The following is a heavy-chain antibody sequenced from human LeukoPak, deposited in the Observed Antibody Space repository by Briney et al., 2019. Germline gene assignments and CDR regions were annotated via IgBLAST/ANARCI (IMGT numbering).Heavy chain of an antibody. Sequence: GGSLRLSCAASGFTFSNFGVHWVRQAPGKGLEWVAFIRYDGSNKYYADSVKGRFTISRDNSKNTLYLQMNSLRAEDTAVYYCAKEDNSSWPINYYYHMDVWGKGTTVTISS. CDR2: IRYDGSNK. J-gene: IGHJ6*03. CDR1: GFTFSNFG. V-gene: IGHV3-30*02. CDR3: AKEDNSSWPINYYYHMDV. D-gene: IGHD6-13*01.